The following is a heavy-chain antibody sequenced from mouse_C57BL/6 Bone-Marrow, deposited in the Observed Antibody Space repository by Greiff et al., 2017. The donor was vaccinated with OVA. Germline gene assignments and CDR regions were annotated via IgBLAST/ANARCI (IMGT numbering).Heavy chain of an antibody. CDR2: IYPGDGDT. Sequence: QVQLQQSGPELVKPGASVKISCKASGYAFSSSWMNWVKQRPGKGLEWIGRIYPGDGDTNYNGKFKGKATLTADKSSSTAYMQLSSLTSEDSAVYYCARPYYAMDHWGQGPPVTVSS. J-gene: IGHJ4*01. V-gene: IGHV1-82*01. CDR1: GYAFSSSW. CDR3: ARPYYAMDH.